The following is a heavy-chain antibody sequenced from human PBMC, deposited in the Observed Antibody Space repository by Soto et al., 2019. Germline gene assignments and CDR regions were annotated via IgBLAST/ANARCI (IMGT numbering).Heavy chain of an antibody. CDR2: IYYAGST. CDR3: ARRIVAMETFDY. CDR1: GGSVSSSSCY. Sequence: ETLSLTCTVSGGSVSSSSCYWGWIRQPPGKGLEWIGSIYYAGSTKYNPSLNSRVTISVDTSKNQFSLTVTSVTAADTAVYYCARRIVAMETFDYWGQGTLVTVSS. D-gene: IGHD5-12*01. V-gene: IGHV4-39*01. J-gene: IGHJ4*02.